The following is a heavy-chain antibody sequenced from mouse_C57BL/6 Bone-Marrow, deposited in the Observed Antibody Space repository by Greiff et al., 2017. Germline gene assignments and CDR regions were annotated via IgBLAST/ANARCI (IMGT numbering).Heavy chain of an antibody. CDR2: ISYDGSN. CDR3: ARRTGTFFAY. Sequence: EVKLQESGPGLVKPSQSLSLTCSVTGYSITSGYYWNWIRQFPGNKLEWMGYISYDGSNNYNPSLKNRISITRDTSKNQFFLKLNSVTTEDTATYYCARRTGTFFAYWGQGTLVTVSA. CDR1: GYSITSGYY. D-gene: IGHD4-1*01. V-gene: IGHV3-6*01. J-gene: IGHJ3*01.